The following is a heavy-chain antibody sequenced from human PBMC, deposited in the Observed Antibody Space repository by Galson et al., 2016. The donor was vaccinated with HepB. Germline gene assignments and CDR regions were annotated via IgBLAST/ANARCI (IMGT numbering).Heavy chain of an antibody. V-gene: IGHV3-23*01. CDR1: GFIFSNYA. D-gene: IGHD2-15*01. CDR2: ISDSAGST. CDR3: TRGACNDGGCHSTIDS. Sequence: SLRLSCAASGFIFSNYAMSWVRQAPGKGLEWVSGISDSAGSTYFADSVKGRFTISRNNAKNTVYLQMSGLRAEDTAVYYCTRGACNDGGCHSTIDSWGPGTLVTVSS. J-gene: IGHJ4*02.